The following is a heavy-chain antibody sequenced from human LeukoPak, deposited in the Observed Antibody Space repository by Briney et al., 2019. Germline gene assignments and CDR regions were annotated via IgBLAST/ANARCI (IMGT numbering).Heavy chain of an antibody. CDR1: GGSISSYY. J-gene: IGHJ3*02. CDR2: IYYSGST. CDR3: ARVKGSSDAFDI. D-gene: IGHD1-26*01. V-gene: IGHV4-59*01. Sequence: PSETLSPTCTVSGGSISSYYWSWIRQPPGKGLEWIGYIYYSGSTNYNPSLKSRVTISVDTSKNQFSLKLSSVTAADTAVYYCARVKGSSDAFDIWGQGTMVTVSS.